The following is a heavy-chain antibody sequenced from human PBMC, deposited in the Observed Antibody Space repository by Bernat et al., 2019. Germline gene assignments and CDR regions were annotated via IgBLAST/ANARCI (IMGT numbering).Heavy chain of an antibody. Sequence: QVQLQESGPGLVKPSQTLSLTCTVSGGSISSGGYYWSWIRQHPGKGLEWIGYIYYSGSTYYNPSLKSRVTITVNTAKNQFSLKLSSVTAADTAVYYCAGSHYDYIWGSYRFGLYFDYWGQGTLVTVSS. CDR3: AGSHYDYIWGSYRFGLYFDY. D-gene: IGHD3-16*02. J-gene: IGHJ4*02. CDR2: IYYSGST. V-gene: IGHV4-31*03. CDR1: GGSISSGGYY.